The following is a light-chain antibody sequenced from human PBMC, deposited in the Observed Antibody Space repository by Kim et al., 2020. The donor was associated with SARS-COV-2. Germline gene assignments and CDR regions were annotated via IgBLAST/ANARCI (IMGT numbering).Light chain of an antibody. CDR3: QQYSSSPAT. CDR1: QSVSSNY. CDR2: GAS. V-gene: IGKV3-20*01. Sequence: SPGERATLSCRASQSVSSNYLAWYQQKPGQAPRLLIYGASSRATGIPDRFSGRGSGTDFTLTITRLEPEDFAVYYCQQYSSSPATFGQGTKVDIK. J-gene: IGKJ1*01.